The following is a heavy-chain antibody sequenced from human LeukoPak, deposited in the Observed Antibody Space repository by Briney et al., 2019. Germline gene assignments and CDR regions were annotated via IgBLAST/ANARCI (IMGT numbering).Heavy chain of an antibody. V-gene: IGHV4-59*01. J-gene: IGHJ4*02. CDR1: GGSISSYY. CDR2: IYYSGST. CDR3: ARMEAAADYCFDY. Sequence: SETLSLTCTASGGSISSYYWSWIRQPPGKGLEWIGYIYYSGSTNYNPSLKSRVTISVDTSKNQFSLKLSSVTAADTAVYYCARMEAAADYCFDYWGQGTLVTVSS. D-gene: IGHD6-13*01.